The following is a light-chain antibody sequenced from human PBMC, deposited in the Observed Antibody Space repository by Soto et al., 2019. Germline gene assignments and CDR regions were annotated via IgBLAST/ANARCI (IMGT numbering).Light chain of an antibody. J-gene: IGKJ5*01. CDR3: EQPGQWPIT. Sequence: VLRQSARTLSLSGEKGALGSCRTSQSVSSSYLAWYQQKPGQAPRLLIYGISKRATDIPDRFSVSGSGTEFTLTLRCLQPEGFATYFCEQPGQWPITFGQGTRLEIK. V-gene: IGKV3-20*01. CDR1: QSVSSSY. CDR2: GIS.